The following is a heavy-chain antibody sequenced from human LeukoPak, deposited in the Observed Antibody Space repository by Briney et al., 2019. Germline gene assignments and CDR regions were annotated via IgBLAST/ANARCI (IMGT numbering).Heavy chain of an antibody. D-gene: IGHD3-10*01. CDR3: ARCPGGSGNSLAFDI. CDR2: IYPGDSDT. J-gene: IGHJ3*02. Sequence: GESLKISCKGSGYSFTNYWIAWVRQMPGKGLEWMGIIYPGDSDTRYSPSFQGQVTISADKSISTAYLHWSSLKASDTAMYYCARCPGGSGNSLAFDIWGQGTMGTVSS. V-gene: IGHV5-51*01. CDR1: GYSFTNYW.